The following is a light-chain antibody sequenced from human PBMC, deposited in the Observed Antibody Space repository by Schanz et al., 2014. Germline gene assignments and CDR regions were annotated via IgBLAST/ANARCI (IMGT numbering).Light chain of an antibody. Sequence: QSALTQPASVSGSPGQSITISCTGTSSDVGGYNYVSWYQHHPGKAPKLMIYDVSNRPSGVPYRFSGSKSGNTASLTISGLQAEDEADYYCSSYAGSRGVVFGGGTKLTVL. V-gene: IGLV2-14*03. J-gene: IGLJ2*01. CDR1: SSDVGGYNY. CDR2: DVS. CDR3: SSYAGSRGVV.